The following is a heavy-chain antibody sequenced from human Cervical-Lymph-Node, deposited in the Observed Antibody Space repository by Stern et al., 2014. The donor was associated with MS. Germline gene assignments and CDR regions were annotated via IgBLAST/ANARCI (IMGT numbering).Heavy chain of an antibody. CDR1: GFTFSSSA. CDR3: AKGTFYDFWPDY. Sequence: EVQLLESGGGLVQPGGSLRLSCAASGFTFSSSAMSWVRQAPGKGLEWVSAISGSGGSTYYADSVKGRFTISRDNSKNTLYLQMNSLRAEDTAVYYCAKGTFYDFWPDYWGQGTLVTVSS. D-gene: IGHD3-3*01. V-gene: IGHV3-23*01. J-gene: IGHJ4*02. CDR2: ISGSGGST.